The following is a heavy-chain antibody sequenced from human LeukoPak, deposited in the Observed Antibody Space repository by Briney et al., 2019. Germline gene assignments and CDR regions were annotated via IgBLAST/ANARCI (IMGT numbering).Heavy chain of an antibody. CDR2: TNSDGTIT. CDR1: GFTFGSSS. V-gene: IGHV3-74*01. D-gene: IGHD2-21*02. CDR3: ARGVGGDSDY. J-gene: IGHJ4*02. Sequence: GSLRLSCAASGFTFGSSSMHWVRQAPGKGLVWVSRTNSDGTITAYADSVKGRFTISRDNAKSTVYLQMNSLRAEDTAVYYCARGVGGDSDYWGQGTLVTVSS.